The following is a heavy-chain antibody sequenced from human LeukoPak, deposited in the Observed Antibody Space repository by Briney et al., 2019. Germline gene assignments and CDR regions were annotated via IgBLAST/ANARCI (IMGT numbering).Heavy chain of an antibody. CDR1: GFTFSNYA. V-gene: IGHV3-23*01. D-gene: IGHD2-8*01. J-gene: IGHJ4*02. CDR3: AKDRSCTNNNCHGDFDY. CDR2: ISGSGGDT. Sequence: AGGSLRLSCAASGFTFSNYAMSWVRQAPGKGLEWVSGISGSGGDTYYADSVKGRFTIPRDNSKNTLYLQMNSLRAEDTAVYYCAKDRSCTNNNCHGDFDYWGQGTLVTVSS.